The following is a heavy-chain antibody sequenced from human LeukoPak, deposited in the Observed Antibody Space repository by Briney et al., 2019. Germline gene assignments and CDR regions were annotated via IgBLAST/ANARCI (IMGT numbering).Heavy chain of an antibody. CDR1: GFTFSSYG. CDR3: AKGGGYEAQYYYYYLDV. V-gene: IGHV3-23*01. D-gene: IGHD5-12*01. J-gene: IGHJ6*03. Sequence: GGSLRLSCAASGFTFSSYGMTWVRQAPGKGLEWVSAISGSGGSTYYADSVKGRFTISRDNSKNTLYLQMKSLRAEDTAVYYCAKGGGYEAQYYYYYLDVWGKGTTVTISS. CDR2: ISGSGGST.